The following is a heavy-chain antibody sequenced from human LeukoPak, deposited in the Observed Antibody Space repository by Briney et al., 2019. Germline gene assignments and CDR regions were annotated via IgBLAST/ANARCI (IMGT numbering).Heavy chain of an antibody. CDR1: GYTFTSYA. D-gene: IGHD3-3*01. V-gene: IGHV1-3*01. CDR2: INAGNGNT. J-gene: IGHJ4*02. CDR3: ARGLWSAHRREYYFDS. Sequence: ASVKVSCKVSGYTFTSYAMHWVRQAPGQRLEWMGWINAGNGNTKYSQKFQGRVTITRDTSASTAYMELSSLRSEDTAVYYCARGLWSAHRREYYFDSWGQGTLVTVSS.